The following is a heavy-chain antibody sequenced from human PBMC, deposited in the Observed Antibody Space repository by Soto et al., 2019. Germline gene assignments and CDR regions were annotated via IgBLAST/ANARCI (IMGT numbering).Heavy chain of an antibody. J-gene: IGHJ4*02. CDR2: IYHSGST. CDR1: SGSISSSNW. D-gene: IGHD2-2*01. Sequence: SETLSLTCAVSSGSISSSNWWRWVRQPPGKGLGWIGGIYHSGSTNYNPSLKSRVTISVDKSKNQFSLKLSSVTAADTAVYYCARGGKGYCSSTSCPKWYYFDYWGQGTLVTVSS. CDR3: ARGGKGYCSSTSCPKWYYFDY. V-gene: IGHV4-4*02.